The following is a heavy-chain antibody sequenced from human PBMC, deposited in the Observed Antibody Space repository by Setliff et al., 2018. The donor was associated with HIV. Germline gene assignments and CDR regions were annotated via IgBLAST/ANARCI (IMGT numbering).Heavy chain of an antibody. CDR3: ARALRIIGLIRY. Sequence: ASVKVSCKATGYTFSGYHMYWVRQAPGQGLEWMGRINPDSGDTKYTQKFEGRVTMTSDTSISTVYMELSSLRSDDTAVYYCARALRIIGLIRYWGQGTLVTVSS. CDR1: GYTFSGYH. CDR2: INPDSGDT. V-gene: IGHV1-2*06. J-gene: IGHJ4*02. D-gene: IGHD3-3*01.